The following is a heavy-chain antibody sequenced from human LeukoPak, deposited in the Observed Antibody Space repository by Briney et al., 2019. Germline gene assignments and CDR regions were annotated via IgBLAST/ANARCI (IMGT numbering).Heavy chain of an antibody. CDR3: ARDIVVVTAISPYYYYYGMDV. V-gene: IGHV3-21*01. J-gene: IGHJ6*02. CDR1: GFTFSSYS. CDR2: ISSSSSYI. D-gene: IGHD2-21*02. Sequence: GGSLRLSCAASGFTFSSYSMNWVRQAPGKGLEWVSSISSSSSYIYYADSVKGRFTISRDNAENSLYLQMNSLRAEDTAVYYCARDIVVVTAISPYYYYYGMDVWGQGTTVTVSS.